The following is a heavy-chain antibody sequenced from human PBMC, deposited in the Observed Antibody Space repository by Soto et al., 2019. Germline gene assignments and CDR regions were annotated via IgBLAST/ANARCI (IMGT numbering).Heavy chain of an antibody. V-gene: IGHV4-30-4*01. J-gene: IGHJ4*02. CDR1: GGSISSADYF. CDR3: AREPYPPKARNDF. CDR2: IFHSGTT. Sequence: SETLSLTCSVSGGSISSADYFWTWIRQSPGKGLEWMGYIFHSGTTYYNPSLKGRLTISIENSKNQFSLRLTSVTAADTAVYFCAREPYPPKARNDFWGQGTLVTVSS.